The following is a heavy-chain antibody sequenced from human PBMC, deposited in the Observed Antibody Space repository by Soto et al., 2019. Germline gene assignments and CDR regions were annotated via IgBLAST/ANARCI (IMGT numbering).Heavy chain of an antibody. V-gene: IGHV3-15*07. J-gene: IGHJ4*03. CDR1: GFTLSDAW. Sequence: PGGSLRLSCAASGFTLSDAWLNWVRQAPGKGLEWVGRIKSRADGGTTDFAAPGRGRFAISRDKSQNMVYLEINSLKIEDTDVYYCITDSPLTMRLVRFDFWGQGALVTVSS. CDR3: ITDSPLTMRLVRFDF. D-gene: IGHD3-9*01. CDR2: IKSRADGGTT.